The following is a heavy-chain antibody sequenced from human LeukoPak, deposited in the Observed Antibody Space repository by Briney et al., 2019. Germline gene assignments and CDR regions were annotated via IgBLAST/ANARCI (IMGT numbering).Heavy chain of an antibody. D-gene: IGHD3-16*01. CDR1: GHIFTGY. CDR3: TRDWLNKAYDP. Sequence: SVKVSCKDSGHIFTGYIHWVRQAPGQGLEWMAWIHAETGVTYYAQKFQGRVTLTRDTSISTDYMELTRLRSDDTAIYYCTRDWLNKAYDPWGQGTLVTVSS. J-gene: IGHJ4*02. CDR2: IHAETGVT. V-gene: IGHV1-2*02.